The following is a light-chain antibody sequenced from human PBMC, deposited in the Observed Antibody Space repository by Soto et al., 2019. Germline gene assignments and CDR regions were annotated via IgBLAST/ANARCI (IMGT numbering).Light chain of an antibody. CDR1: QSISSY. CDR2: AAS. CDR3: QQSYSTPLT. Sequence: DIQMTQSPSSLSASVGDRVTITCRASQSISSYLNWYQQKPGKAPKLLIYAASSLQSGVPSRFSSSGSGTDFTLTISSLQPEDFVTYYCQQSYSTPLTFGGGTKVEIK. J-gene: IGKJ4*01. V-gene: IGKV1-39*01.